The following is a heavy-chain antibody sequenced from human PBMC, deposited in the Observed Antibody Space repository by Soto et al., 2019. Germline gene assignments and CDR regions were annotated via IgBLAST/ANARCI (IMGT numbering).Heavy chain of an antibody. D-gene: IGHD3-22*01. V-gene: IGHV4-30-4*01. J-gene: IGHJ4*02. CDR1: GASISSGDYY. Sequence: QVQLQESGPGLVKPSQTLSLTCTVSGASISSGDYYWTWIRQPPGKGLEWIGSIYYSGSTYYNPSLXRXLXXSVDTSNNQFSLKLSSVTAADTAVYYCARASYDSSTYYLDYWGQGTLVTVSS. CDR2: IYYSGST. CDR3: ARASYDSSTYYLDY.